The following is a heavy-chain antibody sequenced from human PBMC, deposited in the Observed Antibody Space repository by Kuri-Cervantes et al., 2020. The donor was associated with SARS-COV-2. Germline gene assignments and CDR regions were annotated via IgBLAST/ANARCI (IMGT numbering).Heavy chain of an antibody. D-gene: IGHD3-10*01. J-gene: IGHJ3*01. CDR3: ARQTSYYNTAGYDGAFDF. Sequence: KVSCKGSGYSFTSYWICWVRQMPGKGLEWMGIIYPGDSDTRYSQSYHGQVTISADKSISTAYLQWSSLKASDTATYYCARQTSYYNTAGYDGAFDFWGRGTTVTVSS. CDR1: GYSFTSYW. CDR2: IYPGDSDT. V-gene: IGHV5-51*01.